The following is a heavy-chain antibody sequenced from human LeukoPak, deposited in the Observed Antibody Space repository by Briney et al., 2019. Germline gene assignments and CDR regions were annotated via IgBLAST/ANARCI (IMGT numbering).Heavy chain of an antibody. Sequence: PSETPSLTCAVYGGSFSGYSWTWIRQSPEEGLEWIGEVDDYGNTNYNPSLKTRVTVSVDTYKKQFSLKLNSVTAADTAVYYCARRGGSTSSFKYWGQGTLVTVSS. D-gene: IGHD2-2*01. CDR3: ARRGGSTSSFKY. J-gene: IGHJ4*02. CDR2: VDDYGNT. V-gene: IGHV4-34*01. CDR1: GGSFSGYS.